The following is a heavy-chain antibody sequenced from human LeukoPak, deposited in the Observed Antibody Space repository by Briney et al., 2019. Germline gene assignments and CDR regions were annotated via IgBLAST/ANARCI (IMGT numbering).Heavy chain of an antibody. D-gene: IGHD3-9*01. CDR1: GFTFSDFY. J-gene: IGHJ3*02. CDR3: ARSRRYFDWLGAFDI. V-gene: IGHV4-59*01. CDR2: IYYSGST. Sequence: LRLSCTASGFTFSDFYMSWIRQPPGKGLEWIGYIYYSGSTNYNPSLKSRVTISVDTSKNQFSLKLSSVTAADTAVYYCARSRRYFDWLGAFDIWGQGTMVTVSS.